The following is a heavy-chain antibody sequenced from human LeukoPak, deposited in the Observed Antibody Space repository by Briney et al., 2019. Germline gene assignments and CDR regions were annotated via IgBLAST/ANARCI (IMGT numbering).Heavy chain of an antibody. CDR1: GFTFSSYD. CDR3: ARDFYSSSGYYYYGMGV. V-gene: IGHV3-13*01. J-gene: IGHJ6*02. D-gene: IGHD6-6*01. Sequence: HPGGSLRLSCAASGFTFSSYDMHWVRQATGKGLEWVSAIGTAGDTYYPGSVKGRFTISRENAKNSLYLQMNSLRAEDTAVYYCARDFYSSSGYYYYGMGVWGQGTTVTVSS. CDR2: IGTAGDT.